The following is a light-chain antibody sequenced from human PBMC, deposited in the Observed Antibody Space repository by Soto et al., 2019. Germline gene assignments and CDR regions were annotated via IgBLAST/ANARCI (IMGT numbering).Light chain of an antibody. CDR1: GSDIGAYNY. CDR2: GVT. J-gene: IGLJ1*01. Sequence: QSALTQPASVSGSPGQSITISCTGSGSDIGAYNYVSWYQQHPGKAPKLLIHGVTRRPSGVSPRFSASKSAYTASLTISGLQAEDEATYFCSSFTTSYFYVFGPGTKSPS. V-gene: IGLV2-14*01. CDR3: SSFTTSYFYV.